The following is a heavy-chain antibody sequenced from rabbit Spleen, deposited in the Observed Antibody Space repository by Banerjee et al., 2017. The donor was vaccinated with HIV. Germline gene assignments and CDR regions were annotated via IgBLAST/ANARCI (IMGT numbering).Heavy chain of an antibody. D-gene: IGHD3-1*01. J-gene: IGHJ3*01. CDR3: ARDLPGVIGWNFGF. CDR2: IYGGGSGST. CDR1: GFDLNNYYY. V-gene: IGHV1S40*01. Sequence: QSLEESGGGLVKPEGSLTLTCKTSGFDLNNYYYMCWVRQAPGKGLEWIACIYGGGSGSTYYATWAKGRFTISRTSSTTVTLQMTSLTVADTASYFCARDLPGVIGWNFGFWGPGTLVTVS.